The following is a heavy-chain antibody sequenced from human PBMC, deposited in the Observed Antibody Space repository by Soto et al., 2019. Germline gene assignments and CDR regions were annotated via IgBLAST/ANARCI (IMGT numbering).Heavy chain of an antibody. Sequence: PGGSLRLSCTASGFTFGDYAMSWFRQAPGKGLEWVGFIRSKAYGGTTEYAASVKGRFTISRDDSKSIAYLQMNSLKTEDTAVYYCTRAGSSWYVDAFDIWGQGTMVTVSS. D-gene: IGHD6-13*01. CDR2: IRSKAYGGTT. CDR1: GFTFGDYA. J-gene: IGHJ3*02. CDR3: TRAGSSWYVDAFDI. V-gene: IGHV3-49*03.